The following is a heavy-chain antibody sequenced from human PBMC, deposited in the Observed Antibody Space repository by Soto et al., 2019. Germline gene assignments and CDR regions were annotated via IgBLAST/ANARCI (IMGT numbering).Heavy chain of an antibody. Sequence: QVQLVESGGGVVQPGRSLRLSCAASGFTFSSYCMHWVRQAPGKGLEWVAVIWYDGSNKYYADSVKGRFTISRDNSKNTLYLQMNSLRAEDTAVYYGARARGYYYGDYPFGYWGQGTLVTVSS. V-gene: IGHV3-33*01. J-gene: IGHJ4*02. CDR2: IWYDGSNK. CDR3: ARARGYYYGDYPFGY. D-gene: IGHD4-17*01. CDR1: GFTFSSYC.